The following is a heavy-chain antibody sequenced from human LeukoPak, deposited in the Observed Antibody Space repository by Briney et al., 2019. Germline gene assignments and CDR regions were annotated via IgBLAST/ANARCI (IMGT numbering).Heavy chain of an antibody. CDR3: ARGPNYGSRSDYFDY. V-gene: IGHV3-7*03. D-gene: IGHD3-10*01. CDR2: IKQDGSEK. Sequence: GGSLRLSCAGSGFTFVSYWMTWVRQAPGKGLEWVANIKQDGSEKYYVDSVKGRFTISRDNAKNSLYLQMNSLRAEDTAVYYCARGPNYGSRSDYFDYWGQGTVVTVSS. CDR1: GFTFVSYW. J-gene: IGHJ4*02.